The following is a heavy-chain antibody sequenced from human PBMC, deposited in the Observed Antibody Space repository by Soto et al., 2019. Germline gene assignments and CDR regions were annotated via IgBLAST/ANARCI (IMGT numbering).Heavy chain of an antibody. Sequence: GGSLRLSCAASGFTFSSYAMSWVRQAPGKGLEWVSGISGSGGSTYYADSVKGRFTISRDNSKNTVYLQMNSLRGEDTAVYYCAKGDGRYPDPHRAFWGKGTTFPVSS. CDR1: GFTFSSYA. D-gene: IGHD1-20*01. CDR3: AKGDGRYPDPHRAF. J-gene: IGHJ6*04. V-gene: IGHV3-23*01. CDR2: ISGSGGST.